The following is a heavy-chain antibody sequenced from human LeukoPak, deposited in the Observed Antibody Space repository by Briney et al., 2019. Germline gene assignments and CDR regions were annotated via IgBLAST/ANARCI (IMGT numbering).Heavy chain of an antibody. CDR2: IRSQIYGGTP. J-gene: IGHJ4*02. Sequence: GGSLRLSCTGSGFTFGDYAMTWVRQAPGKGLEWVGFIRSQIYGGTPEYAASVKGRFTISRDDSEGVAYLQMNSLKTEDTAVYYCTRDQTPYYWGQGTLVTVSS. CDR3: TRDQTPYY. CDR1: GFTFGDYA. V-gene: IGHV3-49*04.